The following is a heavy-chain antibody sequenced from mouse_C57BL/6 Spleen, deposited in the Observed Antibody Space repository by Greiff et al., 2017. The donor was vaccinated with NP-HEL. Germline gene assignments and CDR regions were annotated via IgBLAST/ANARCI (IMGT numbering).Heavy chain of an antibody. CDR3: ARGADGYYEVAY. CDR1: GYTFTDYY. V-gene: IGHV1-19*01. CDR2: INPYNGGT. Sequence: EVQLQQSGPVLVKPGASVKMSCKASGYTFTDYYMNWVKQSHGKSLEWIGVINPYNGGTSYNQKFKGKATLTVDKSSSTAYMELNSLTSEDSAVYYCARGADGYYEVAYWGQGTLVTVSA. J-gene: IGHJ3*01. D-gene: IGHD2-3*01.